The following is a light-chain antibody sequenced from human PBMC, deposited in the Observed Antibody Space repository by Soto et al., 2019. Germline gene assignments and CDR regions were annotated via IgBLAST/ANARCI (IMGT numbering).Light chain of an antibody. J-gene: IGKJ5*01. CDR1: QRVDSS. CDR3: QRYYQLPIT. Sequence: EVVLTQSPAALSVSPGERATLSCRASQRVDSSLAWYQKIPCQAPRLLIHGASTTVPGVPARFSGSAFGTDFSFTISSRQSEDFAVYYCQRYYQLPITFGQGAGLEVK. CDR2: GAS. V-gene: IGKV3-15*01.